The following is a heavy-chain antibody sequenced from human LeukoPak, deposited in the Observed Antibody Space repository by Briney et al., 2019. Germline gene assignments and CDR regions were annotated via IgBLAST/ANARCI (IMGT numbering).Heavy chain of an antibody. CDR1: GGSFSGYY. J-gene: IGHJ5*02. Sequence: SETLSLTCAVYGGSFSGYYWSWIRQPPGKGLEWIGEINHSGTTNYNPSLNSRVTISVDTSKNQFSLKLSSLTAADTAVYYCARKAKAAAGKGRFDPWGQGTLVTVSS. D-gene: IGHD6-13*01. CDR3: ARKAKAAAGKGRFDP. V-gene: IGHV4-34*01. CDR2: INHSGTT.